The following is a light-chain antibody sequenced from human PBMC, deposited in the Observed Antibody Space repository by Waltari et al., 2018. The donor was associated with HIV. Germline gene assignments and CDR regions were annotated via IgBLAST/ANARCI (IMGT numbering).Light chain of an antibody. CDR3: QSTDSTDSYV. V-gene: IGLV3-25*03. CDR1: ALSKQY. CDR2: KDT. J-gene: IGLJ1*01. Sequence: SYELTQSPSVSVSPGQTATITCSGDALSKQYVYWYQQKPGRAPVLVMFKDTERPSGIPERFSGSTAGTKVTLTISDVQAEDEADYYCQSTDSTDSYVFGSGTTVTVL.